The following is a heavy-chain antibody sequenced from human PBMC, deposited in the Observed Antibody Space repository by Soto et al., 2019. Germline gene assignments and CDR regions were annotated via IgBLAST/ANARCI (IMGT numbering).Heavy chain of an antibody. CDR1: GYTFTSYG. D-gene: IGHD1-1*01. CDR2: ISAHNGNT. Sequence: QVHLVQSGAEVKKPGASVKVSCKASGYTFTSYGITWVRQAPGQGLEWMGWISAHNGNTDYAQKLQGRVIVTRDTYTSTAYMELRSLLSDDTAVHYCARGRYGDYWGQGALVTVSS. CDR3: ARGRYGDY. V-gene: IGHV1-18*01. J-gene: IGHJ4*02.